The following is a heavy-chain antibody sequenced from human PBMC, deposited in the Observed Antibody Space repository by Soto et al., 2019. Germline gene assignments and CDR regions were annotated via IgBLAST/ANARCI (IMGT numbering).Heavy chain of an antibody. CDR3: AKGSEFSNSYTLDFDF. D-gene: IGHD6-6*01. CDR1: GFTFSSYA. J-gene: IGHJ4*02. Sequence: VGSLRLSCAASGFTFSSYAMSWVRQAPGRGLEWVSIISGNGGSTYYAASVKGRFTISRDNTKNTLYLQMDSLTAEDTAVYYCAKGSEFSNSYTLDFDFWGQGALVTVSS. V-gene: IGHV3-23*01. CDR2: ISGNGGST.